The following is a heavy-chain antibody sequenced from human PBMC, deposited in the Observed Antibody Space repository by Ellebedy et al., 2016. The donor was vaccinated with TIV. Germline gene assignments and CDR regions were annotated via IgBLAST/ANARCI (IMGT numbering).Heavy chain of an antibody. V-gene: IGHV4-59*01. Sequence: MPSETLSLTCTVSGGSPNSFYWSWIRQPPGKGLEWLGYIFYTGSTNYNPSLRSLFTLSLDTSKSQISLNLTSVTAADTAVYYWARSASTIFGATDVFDMWGQGTKVTVSS. CDR3: ARSASTIFGATDVFDM. J-gene: IGHJ3*02. D-gene: IGHD3-3*01. CDR1: GGSPNSFY. CDR2: IFYTGST.